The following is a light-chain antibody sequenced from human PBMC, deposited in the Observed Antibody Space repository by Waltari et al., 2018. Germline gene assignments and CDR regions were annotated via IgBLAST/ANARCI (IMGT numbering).Light chain of an antibody. CDR2: VDR. J-gene: IGLJ2*01. Sequence: SYILTQPPSVSVAPGQTARVTCGGNNIGTKSVHWYQQKPGQAPGPVGSVDRDRPSGIPERFSGSTSGNTATLTISRVEVEDEADYYCQVWDSITVVFGGGTKLIVL. CDR1: NIGTKS. V-gene: IGLV3-21*02. CDR3: QVWDSITVV.